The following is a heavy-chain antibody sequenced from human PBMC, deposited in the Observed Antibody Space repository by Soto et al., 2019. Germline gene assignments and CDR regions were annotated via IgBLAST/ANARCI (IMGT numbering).Heavy chain of an antibody. J-gene: IGHJ3*02. CDR2: IVVGSGNT. CDR3: ARDPLYYDFWSGSPTRSDAFDI. Sequence: SVKGSCKASGFTFTSSAVQWVRQARGQRLEWIGWIVVGSGNTNYAQKFQERVTITRDMSTSTAYMELSSLRSEDTAVYYCARDPLYYDFWSGSPTRSDAFDIWGQGTMVTVSS. CDR1: GFTFTSSA. V-gene: IGHV1-58*01. D-gene: IGHD3-3*01.